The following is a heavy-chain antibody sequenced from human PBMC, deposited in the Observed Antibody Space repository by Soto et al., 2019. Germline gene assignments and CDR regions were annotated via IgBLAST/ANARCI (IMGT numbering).Heavy chain of an antibody. D-gene: IGHD2-15*01. Sequence: QVQLVQSGAEVKKPGSSVKVACKASGGTFSSYAISWVRQARGQGLEWMGGIIPIFGTASYAQKFQGRVTITADESTSTAYMELSSLRSEDTAVYYCARESRYCSGGSCYFLPGIDYWGQGTLVPVSS. J-gene: IGHJ4*02. V-gene: IGHV1-69*12. CDR3: ARESRYCSGGSCYFLPGIDY. CDR1: GGTFSSYA. CDR2: IIPIFGTA.